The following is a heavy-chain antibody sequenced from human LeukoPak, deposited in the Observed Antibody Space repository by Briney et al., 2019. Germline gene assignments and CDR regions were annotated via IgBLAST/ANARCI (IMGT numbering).Heavy chain of an antibody. D-gene: IGHD7-27*01. CDR3: ARASPSWVFDY. CDR2: IYNSGST. V-gene: IGHV4-59*01. CDR1: GGSMSSYY. Sequence: PSETLSLTCTVSGGSMSSYYWSWIRQPPGKGLEWIGYIYNSGSTNYNPSLKSRLTISVDTSKNQFSLKLSSVTAADTAVYYCARASPSWVFDYWGQGTLVTVSS. J-gene: IGHJ4*02.